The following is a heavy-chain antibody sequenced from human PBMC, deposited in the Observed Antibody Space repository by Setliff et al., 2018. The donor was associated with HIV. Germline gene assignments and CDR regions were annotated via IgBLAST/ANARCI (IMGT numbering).Heavy chain of an antibody. J-gene: IGHJ3*02. D-gene: IGHD3-10*01. CDR2: IIPIFGTA. CDR1: GGTFSSFA. V-gene: IGHV1-69*05. Sequence: SVKVSCKASGGTFSSFAISWVRQAPGQGLEWMGGIIPIFGTANYAQKFQGRVTITTDESTTTAYMELRSLRSDDTAVYYCARAPKRVYYYGSATYLHDAFDIWGQGTMVTVSS. CDR3: ARAPKRVYYYGSATYLHDAFDI.